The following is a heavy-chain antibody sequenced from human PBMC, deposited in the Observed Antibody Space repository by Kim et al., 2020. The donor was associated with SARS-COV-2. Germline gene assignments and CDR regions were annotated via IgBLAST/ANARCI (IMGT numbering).Heavy chain of an antibody. Sequence: GGSLRLSCSASGFTFSSYAMHWVRQAPGKGLEYVSAISSNGGSTYYADSVKGRFTISRDNSKNTLYLQMSSLRAEDTAVYYCVKEGGGGDSGYDYVGYYYYGMDVWGQGTTVTVSS. CDR3: VKEGGGGDSGYDYVGYYYYGMDV. D-gene: IGHD5-12*01. CDR2: ISSNGGST. J-gene: IGHJ6*02. CDR1: GFTFSSYA. V-gene: IGHV3-64D*06.